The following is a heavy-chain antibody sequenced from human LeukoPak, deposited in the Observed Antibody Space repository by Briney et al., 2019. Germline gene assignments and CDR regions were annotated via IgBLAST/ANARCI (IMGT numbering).Heavy chain of an antibody. CDR3: ARDLSSDYYDSSGYLNY. Sequence: GGSLRLSCAASGFTFSSYAMSWVRQAPGKGLEWVSTINGIGVNTYYTDSVKGRFTVSRDNSKNTVYLQMNSLRAEDTAVYYCARDLSSDYYDSSGYLNYWGQGTLVTVSS. J-gene: IGHJ4*02. CDR2: INGIGVNT. CDR1: GFTFSSYA. D-gene: IGHD3-22*01. V-gene: IGHV3-23*01.